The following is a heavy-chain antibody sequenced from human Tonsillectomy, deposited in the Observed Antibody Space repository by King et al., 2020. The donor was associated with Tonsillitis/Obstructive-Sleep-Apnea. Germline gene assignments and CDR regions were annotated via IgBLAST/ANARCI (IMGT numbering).Heavy chain of an antibody. Sequence: VQLVESGGGVVQPGRSLRLSCAASGFAFSTYGMHWVRQAPGKGLEWVAFIWSDGSYKYYADSVKGRFTISRDNSKNTLYLQINSLRAEDTAVYYCARVGVGATWGQGTLVTVPS. V-gene: IGHV3-33*01. J-gene: IGHJ4*02. CDR2: IWSDGSYK. CDR1: GFAFSTYG. D-gene: IGHD1-26*01. CDR3: ARVGVGAT.